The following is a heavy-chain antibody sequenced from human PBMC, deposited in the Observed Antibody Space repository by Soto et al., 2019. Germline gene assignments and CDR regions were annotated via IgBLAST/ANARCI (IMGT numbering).Heavy chain of an antibody. Sequence: ASVKVSCKASGYTFTYYPIHWVRQAPGQGLEWMGWISANSGDTNYAQKVQGRVTMTTDTSTRTAYMELRSLRSDDTAIYYCAKDREVAGTYLDAFDMWGQGTMVTVSS. J-gene: IGHJ3*02. V-gene: IGHV1-18*01. CDR1: GYTFTYYP. CDR3: AKDREVAGTYLDAFDM. CDR2: ISANSGDT. D-gene: IGHD6-19*01.